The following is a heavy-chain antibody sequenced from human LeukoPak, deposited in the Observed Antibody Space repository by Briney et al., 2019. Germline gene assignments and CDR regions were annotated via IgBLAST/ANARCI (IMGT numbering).Heavy chain of an antibody. Sequence: SETLSLTCTVSGGSISSYYWSWIRQPPGKGLEWIGYIYYSGSTNYNPSLKSRVTISVDTSKNQFSLKLSSVTAADTAVYYCARLGKIGYSYGYRNVRRGYYYYYYMDVWGKGTTVTVSS. CDR1: GGSISSYY. V-gene: IGHV4-59*12. D-gene: IGHD5-18*01. CDR2: IYYSGST. CDR3: ARLGKIGYSYGYRNVRRGYYYYYYMDV. J-gene: IGHJ6*03.